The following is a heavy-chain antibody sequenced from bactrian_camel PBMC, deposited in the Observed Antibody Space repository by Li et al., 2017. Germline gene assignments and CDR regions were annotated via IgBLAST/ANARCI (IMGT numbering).Heavy chain of an antibody. CDR3: AARSASAFRY. V-gene: IGHV3S40*01. J-gene: IGHJ6*01. CDR1: GSSLRNYVPK. Sequence: DVQLVESGGGLVQAGGSLSISCAASGSSLRNYVPKMAWFRQAPGEEREGVAAIVTGGGNTYYAGSVDGRFTISQDNAKNTVYLQMNSLKPEDTAMYYCAARSASAFRYWGQGTQVTVS. CDR2: IVTGGGNT.